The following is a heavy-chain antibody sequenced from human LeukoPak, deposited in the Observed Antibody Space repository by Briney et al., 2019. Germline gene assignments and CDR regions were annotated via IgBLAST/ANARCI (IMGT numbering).Heavy chain of an antibody. CDR2: IIPIFGTA. J-gene: IGHJ4*02. CDR1: GYTFTSYD. D-gene: IGHD5-24*01. CDR3: AIRDGYDY. Sequence: GASVNVSCKASGYTFTSYDINWLRQATGQGLEWMGGIIPIFGTANYAQKFQGRVTIIADKSTSTAYMELSSLRSEDTAVYYCAIRDGYDYWGQGTLVTVSS. V-gene: IGHV1-69*06.